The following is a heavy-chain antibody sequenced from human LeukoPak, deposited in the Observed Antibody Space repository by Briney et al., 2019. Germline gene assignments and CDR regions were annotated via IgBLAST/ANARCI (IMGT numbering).Heavy chain of an antibody. D-gene: IGHD4-17*01. CDR2: ISGSGGST. CDR1: GFTFSSYA. CDR3: ARAGNYYGDYDY. V-gene: IGHV3-23*01. Sequence: GGSLRLSCAASGFTFSSYAMSWVRQAPGKGLEWVSAISGSGGSTYYADSVKGRFTISRDNSKNTLYLQMNSLRAEDTAVYYCARAGNYYGDYDYWGQGTLVTVSS. J-gene: IGHJ4*02.